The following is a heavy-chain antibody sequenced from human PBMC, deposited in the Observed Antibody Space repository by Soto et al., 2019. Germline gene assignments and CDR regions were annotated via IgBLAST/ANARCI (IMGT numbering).Heavy chain of an antibody. CDR1: GYTFTSYY. CDR2: IKLSGDST. J-gene: IGHJ6*02. CDR3: AREGNSYSGMDV. V-gene: IGHV1-46*01. Sequence: QVQLMQSGAEVKKPGASVRVSCVASGYTFTSYYMHWVRQAPGQGLEWLGVIKLSGDSTTYAQRFQGRVTATRDTATSTVYMELRSLRSEDTAVFHCAREGNSYSGMDVWGQGTTVTVS.